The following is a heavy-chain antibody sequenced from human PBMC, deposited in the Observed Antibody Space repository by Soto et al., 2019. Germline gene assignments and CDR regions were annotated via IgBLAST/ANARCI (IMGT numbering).Heavy chain of an antibody. CDR2: IWYDGSNK. D-gene: IGHD3-10*01. V-gene: IGHV3-33*01. CDR1: GFTFSSYG. CDR3: ARTMVRGVISPIDY. J-gene: IGHJ4*02. Sequence: GGSLRLSCAASGFTFSSYGMHWVRQAPGKGLEWVAVIWYDGSNKYYADSVKGRFTISRDNSKNTLYLQMNSLRAEDTAVYYCARTMVRGVISPIDYWGQGTLVTVSS.